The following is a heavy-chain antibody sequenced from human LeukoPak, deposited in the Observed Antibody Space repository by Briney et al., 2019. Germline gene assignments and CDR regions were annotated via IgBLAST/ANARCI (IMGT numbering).Heavy chain of an antibody. CDR3: ARVPDYDSSGYYWGPNYYYYYGMDV. Sequence: HTGGSLRLSCAASGFTFSSYWMSWVRQAPGKGLEWVANIKQDGSEKYYVDSVKGRFTISRDNAKNSLYLQMNSLRAEDTAVYYCARVPDYDSSGYYWGPNYYYYYGMDVWGQGTTVTVSS. CDR2: IKQDGSEK. V-gene: IGHV3-7*01. J-gene: IGHJ6*02. D-gene: IGHD3-22*01. CDR1: GFTFSSYW.